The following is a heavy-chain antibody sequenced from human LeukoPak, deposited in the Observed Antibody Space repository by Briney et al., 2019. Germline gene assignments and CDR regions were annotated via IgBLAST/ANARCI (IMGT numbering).Heavy chain of an antibody. CDR2: ITSGSSYR. V-gene: IGHV3-21*01. D-gene: IGHD1-26*01. Sequence: GGSLRLSCAASGFTFSSYNMNWVRQAPGKGLEWVSSITSGSSYRFYADSVKGRFTVSRDNAKNSLYLQMNSLRAEDTAVYYCAGYGGKYPYYMDVWGKGTTVT. J-gene: IGHJ6*03. CDR1: GFTFSSYN. CDR3: AGYGGKYPYYMDV.